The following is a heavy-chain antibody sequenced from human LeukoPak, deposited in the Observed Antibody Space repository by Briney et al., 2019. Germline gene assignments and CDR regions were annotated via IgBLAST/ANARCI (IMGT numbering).Heavy chain of an antibody. J-gene: IGHJ4*02. V-gene: IGHV4-30-2*01. CDR3: ARGFYGSGSQFDY. CDR2: IFHTGHT. D-gene: IGHD3-10*01. Sequence: PSETLSLTCAVSGGSISSGDYPWSWIRQPPGKGLEWIGYIFHTGHTSYNPSLKSRVTISVDMSKNQLSLKLSSVTAADTAVYYCARGFYGSGSQFDYWGQGTLVIVSS. CDR1: GGSISSGDYP.